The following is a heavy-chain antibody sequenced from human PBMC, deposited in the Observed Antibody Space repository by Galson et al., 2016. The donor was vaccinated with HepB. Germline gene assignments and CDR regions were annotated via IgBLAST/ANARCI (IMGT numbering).Heavy chain of an antibody. CDR3: AGGTLGVSGLDV. Sequence: SVKVSCKASGGTFSSYTFSWVRQAPGQGLEWMGRIIPMINLATYAQRFQSRVTITADKTTTTAYMELKSLTSEDTAVYYCAGGTLGVSGLDVWGQGTTVTVSS. D-gene: IGHD3-10*01. CDR1: GGTFSSYT. J-gene: IGHJ6*02. CDR2: IIPMINLA. V-gene: IGHV1-69*02.